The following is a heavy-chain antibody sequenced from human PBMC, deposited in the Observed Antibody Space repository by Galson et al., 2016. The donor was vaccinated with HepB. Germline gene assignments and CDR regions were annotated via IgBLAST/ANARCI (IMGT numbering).Heavy chain of an antibody. CDR1: GFVFSNFC. Sequence: SLRLSCAASGFVFSNFCLCWVRQAPGKGLEWVASISTRRTTYYSDSVQGRFTISRDNSNNALYLQMNGLRAEDKAVYYCAKERLVRRVFDHWGQGTLLTVSS. D-gene: IGHD1-1*01. V-gene: IGHV3-23*01. CDR2: ISTRRTT. J-gene: IGHJ4*02. CDR3: AKERLVRRVFDH.